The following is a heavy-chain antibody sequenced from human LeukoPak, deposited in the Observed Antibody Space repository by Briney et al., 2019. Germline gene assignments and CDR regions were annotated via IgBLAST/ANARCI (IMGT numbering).Heavy chain of an antibody. D-gene: IGHD3-3*01. J-gene: IGHJ4*02. Sequence: SETLSLTCTVSGGSTSSSNFYWGWIRQPPGMGLEWIGGIHYSGNTYYNPSLKSRVTISIDTSKNQFSLKLSSVTAADTAVHYCARLGAGPTYYDFWSGYSSFYFDYWGQGTLVTVSS. V-gene: IGHV4-39*01. CDR3: ARLGAGPTYYDFWSGYSSFYFDY. CDR1: GGSTSSSNFY. CDR2: IHYSGNT.